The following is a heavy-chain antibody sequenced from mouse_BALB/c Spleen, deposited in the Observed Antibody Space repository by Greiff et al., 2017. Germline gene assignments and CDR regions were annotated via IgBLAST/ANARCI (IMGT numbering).Heavy chain of an antibody. V-gene: IGHV5-17*02. J-gene: IGHJ2*01. Sequence: DVKLVESGGGLVQPGGSRKLSCAASGFTFSSFGMHWVRQAPEKGLEWVAYISSGSSTIYYADTVKGRFTISRDNPKNTLFLQMTSLRSEDTAMYYCARWTSYYFDYWGQGTTRTVSS. CDR2: ISSGSSTI. CDR3: ARWTSYYFDY. CDR1: GFTFSSFG.